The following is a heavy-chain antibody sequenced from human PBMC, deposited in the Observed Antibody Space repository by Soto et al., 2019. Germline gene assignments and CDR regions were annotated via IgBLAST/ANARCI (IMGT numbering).Heavy chain of an antibody. CDR2: ISANGDNS. J-gene: IGHJ4*02. CDR1: GFTFSTYA. V-gene: IGHV3-23*01. CDR3: ADGGEWSFNFVY. D-gene: IGHD3-3*01. Sequence: HPGGSLRLSCAASGFTFSTYAMSWVRQAPGKGLEWLVGISANGDNSYYAGSVKGRFTVSRDNSKGTLYLQMNNLRADDTAVYYCADGGEWSFNFVYWGQGTLVTVSS.